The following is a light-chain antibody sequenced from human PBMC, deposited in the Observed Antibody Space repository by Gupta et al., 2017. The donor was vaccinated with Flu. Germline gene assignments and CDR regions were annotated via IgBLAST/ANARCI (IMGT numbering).Light chain of an antibody. J-gene: IGLJ3*02. CDR2: LNSDGSH. V-gene: IGLV4-69*01. CDR3: QTWGTGMV. Sequence: SSGHSSYAIAWHQQQPKKGPRYLMKLNSDGSHSKGDGIPDRFSGSSSGAERYLTISSLQSEDEADYYCQTWGTGMVFGGGTKLTVL. CDR1: SGHSSYA.